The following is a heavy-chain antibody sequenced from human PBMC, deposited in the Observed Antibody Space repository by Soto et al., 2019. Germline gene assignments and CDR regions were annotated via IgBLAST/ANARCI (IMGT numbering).Heavy chain of an antibody. Sequence: QVQLVESGGGVVQPGRSLRLSCAASGFTFSSYGMHWVRQAPGKGLEWVAVIWYDGSNKYYADSVKGRFTISRDNSKNTLYLQMNSLRAEDTAVYYCARERQQLVDNDAFDIWGQGTMVTVSS. D-gene: IGHD6-13*01. J-gene: IGHJ3*02. V-gene: IGHV3-33*01. CDR3: ARERQQLVDNDAFDI. CDR1: GFTFSSYG. CDR2: IWYDGSNK.